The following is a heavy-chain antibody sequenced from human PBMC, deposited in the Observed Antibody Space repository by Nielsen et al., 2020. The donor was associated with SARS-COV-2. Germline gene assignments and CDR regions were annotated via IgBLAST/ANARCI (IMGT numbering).Heavy chain of an antibody. CDR2: IYSGGST. J-gene: IGHJ4*02. Sequence: GESLKISCAASGFTVSSNYMSWVRQAPGKGLEWVSVIYSGGSTYYADSVKGRFTISRDNSKNTLYLQMNSLRAEDTAVYYCAHLSYWGQGTLVTVSS. CDR1: GFTVSSNY. CDR3: AHLSY. V-gene: IGHV3-53*01.